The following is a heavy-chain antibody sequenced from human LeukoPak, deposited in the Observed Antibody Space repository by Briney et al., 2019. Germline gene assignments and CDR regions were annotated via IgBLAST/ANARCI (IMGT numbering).Heavy chain of an antibody. CDR2: IYYSGST. Sequence: PSETLSLTCTVSGGSISGHYWSWIRQPPGKGLEWIGHIYYSGSTNYNPSLKSRVTISVDTSRNQFSLKLSSVTAADTAVYYCARERVDRPTSIFGVITNHGFDPWGQGTLVTVSS. D-gene: IGHD3-3*01. J-gene: IGHJ5*02. CDR1: GGSISGHY. V-gene: IGHV4-59*11. CDR3: ARERVDRPTSIFGVITNHGFDP.